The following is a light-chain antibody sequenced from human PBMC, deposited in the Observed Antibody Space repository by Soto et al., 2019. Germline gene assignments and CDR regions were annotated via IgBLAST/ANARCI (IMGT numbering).Light chain of an antibody. V-gene: IGLV1-40*01. CDR2: ANT. CDR1: SSNIGANYD. CDR3: QSYDSSLSASI. J-gene: IGLJ2*01. Sequence: QSVLTQPPSVSGAPGQRVTISCTGSSSNIGANYDVHWYRQLPGTAPQLLIYANTNRPSGVPDRFSGSKSGSSASLAITGLHAEDEADYYCQSYDSSLSASIFGGGTKLTVL.